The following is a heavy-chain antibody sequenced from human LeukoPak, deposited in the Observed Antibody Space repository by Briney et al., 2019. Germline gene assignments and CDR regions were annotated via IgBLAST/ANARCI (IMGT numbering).Heavy chain of an antibody. D-gene: IGHD6-19*01. V-gene: IGHV1-2*02. Sequence: GASVKVSCKASGYTFTGYYMHWVRQAPGQGLEWMGWINPYSGDTNYAQKFQGRVTMTRDTSISTAYMELSRLRSDDTAVYYCARGGSSGWYYFDYCGQGTLVTVSS. J-gene: IGHJ4*02. CDR3: ARGGSSGWYYFDY. CDR1: GYTFTGYY. CDR2: INPYSGDT.